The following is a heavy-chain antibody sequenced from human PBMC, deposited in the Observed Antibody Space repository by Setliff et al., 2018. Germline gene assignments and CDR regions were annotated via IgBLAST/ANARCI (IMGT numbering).Heavy chain of an antibody. CDR1: GGSFSGYY. CDR3: ARGEGWSYLGAYYYYYMDV. CDR2: IIHSGST. D-gene: IGHD1-26*01. Sequence: SETLSLTCAVYGGSFSGYYWSWIRQPPGKRLEWIGEIIHSGSTNYNPSLKSRVTISMDTSKNQFSLKVSSVTAADTAVYYCARGEGWSYLGAYYYYYMDVWGKGTTVTVSS. V-gene: IGHV4-34*01. J-gene: IGHJ6*03.